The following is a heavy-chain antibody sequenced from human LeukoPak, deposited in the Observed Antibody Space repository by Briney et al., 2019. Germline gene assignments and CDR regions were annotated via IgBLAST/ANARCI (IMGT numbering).Heavy chain of an antibody. V-gene: IGHV3-30*02. J-gene: IGHJ6*03. CDR2: IRYDGSNK. CDR1: GFTFSSYG. Sequence: PGGSLRLSCAASGFTFSSYGMHWLRQAPGKGRVGVAFIRYDGSNKYYADSVKGRFTISRDNSKNTLYLQMNSLRAEDTAVYYCAKGLGFSMDVWGKGTTVTVSS. D-gene: IGHD3-10*01. CDR3: AKGLGFSMDV.